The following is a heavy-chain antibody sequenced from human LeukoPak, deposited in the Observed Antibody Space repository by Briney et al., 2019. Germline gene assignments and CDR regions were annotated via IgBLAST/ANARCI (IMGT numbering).Heavy chain of an antibody. D-gene: IGHD6-13*01. J-gene: IGHJ4*02. Sequence: GGSLRLSCAASGFTFSSYGMSWVRQAPGKGLEWVSGINWNGGSTGYADSVKGRFTISRDNAKNSLYLQMNSLRAEDTALYYCARDLYSSSWYFVSPGGYWGQGTLVTVSS. CDR3: ARDLYSSSWYFVSPGGY. V-gene: IGHV3-20*04. CDR1: GFTFSSYG. CDR2: INWNGGST.